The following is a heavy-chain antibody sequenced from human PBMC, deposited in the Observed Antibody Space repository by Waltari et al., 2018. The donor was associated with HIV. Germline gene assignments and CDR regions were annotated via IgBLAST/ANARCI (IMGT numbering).Heavy chain of an antibody. CDR1: GGSFTGYY. V-gene: IGHV4-34*01. D-gene: IGHD6-19*01. CDR3: ARCKKGATVAAGNYNWFDP. CDR2: ISHSGST. Sequence: QVQLQPWGAGLLKPSETLSLTFAVYGGSFTGYYWTGVRKAPGQGLEWIGEISHSGSTNDNPSLKSRVTTSLDASRNQFSLKLTSVTAADTAVCYCARCKKGATVAAGNYNWFDPWGQGTLVTVSS. J-gene: IGHJ5*02.